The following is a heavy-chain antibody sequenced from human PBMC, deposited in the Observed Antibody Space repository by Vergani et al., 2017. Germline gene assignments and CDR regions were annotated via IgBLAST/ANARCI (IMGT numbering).Heavy chain of an antibody. V-gene: IGHV5-10-1*03. D-gene: IGHD5-12*01. CDR3: ARLFDGNSGYDLARSGDGMDV. Sequence: EVQLVQSGAEVKKPGESLRISCKGSGYSFTSYWISWVRQMPGKGLEWMGRIDPSDSYTNYSPSFQGHVTISADKSISTAYLQWSSLKASDTAMYYCARLFDGNSGYDLARSGDGMDVWGQGTTVTVSS. CDR2: IDPSDSYT. CDR1: GYSFTSYW. J-gene: IGHJ6*02.